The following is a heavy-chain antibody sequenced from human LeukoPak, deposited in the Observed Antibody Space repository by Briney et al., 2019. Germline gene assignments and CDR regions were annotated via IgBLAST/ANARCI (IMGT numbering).Heavy chain of an antibody. CDR2: IASSGRNT. CDR1: GFNFNDAA. Sequence: GGSLRLSCAASGFNFNDAAMTWVRQAPGKGLEWVSLIASSGRNTYYTDSVRGRFTISRDNSKKTLSLQMNSLRAEDTAVYYCARTAENYYDSSGYYRNWGQGTLVTVSS. D-gene: IGHD3-22*01. J-gene: IGHJ4*02. CDR3: ARTAENYYDSSGYYRN. V-gene: IGHV3-23*01.